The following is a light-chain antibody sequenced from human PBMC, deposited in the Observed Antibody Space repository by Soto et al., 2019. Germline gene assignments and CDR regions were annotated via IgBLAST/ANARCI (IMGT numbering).Light chain of an antibody. CDR3: QKYNSAPQT. J-gene: IGKJ1*01. CDR1: EGISNY. Sequence: DIPMTQSPSSLSASVGDRVTITCRATEGISNYLAWYQQKPGKVPKLLIYAASTLQSGVPSRFSGSGSGTDFTLTISSLQPEDVATYYCQKYNSAPQTFGQGTKVEIK. CDR2: AAS. V-gene: IGKV1-27*01.